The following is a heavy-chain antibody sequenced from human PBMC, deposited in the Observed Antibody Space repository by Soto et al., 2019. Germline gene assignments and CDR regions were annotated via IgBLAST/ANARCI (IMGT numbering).Heavy chain of an antibody. CDR1: GYRFSDYY. V-gene: IGHV1-2*02. CDR3: ARSALVLRVYEPTADWFDP. D-gene: IGHD3-22*01. CDR2: INPDNGAT. J-gene: IGHJ5*02. Sequence: VSVKVSCKTSGYRFSDYYIHWVRRAPGQGLEWMGWINPDNGATNYEQDFQGRVTMTWDTSITTASMELSRLRPDDTAVYYCARSALVLRVYEPTADWFDPWGQGTLVTVSS.